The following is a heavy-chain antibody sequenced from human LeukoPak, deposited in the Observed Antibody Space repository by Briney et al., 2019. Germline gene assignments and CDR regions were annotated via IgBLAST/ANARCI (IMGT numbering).Heavy chain of an antibody. Sequence: SETLSLTCTVSGGSIRSYYWSWIRQPAGKGLEWIGRIYISGSTNYNPSLKSRVTISVDTSKNQFSLKLSSVTAADTAVYYCARGGYYYDSSGYYYRYAFDIWGQGTMVTVSS. CDR2: IYISGST. CDR1: GGSIRSYY. J-gene: IGHJ3*02. D-gene: IGHD3-22*01. V-gene: IGHV4-4*07. CDR3: ARGGYYYDSSGYYYRYAFDI.